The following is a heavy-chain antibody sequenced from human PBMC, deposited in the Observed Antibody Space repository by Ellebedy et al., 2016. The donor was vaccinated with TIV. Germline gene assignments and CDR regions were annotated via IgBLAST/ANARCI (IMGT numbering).Heavy chain of an antibody. J-gene: IGHJ6*02. V-gene: IGHV3-69-1*01. D-gene: IGHD2/OR15-2a*01. CDR3: ARAGEYCDFPQNCYAMDV. CDR2: IGIAATI. Sequence: GESLKISCAASGFIFSNYGVNWVRQAPGKGLEWVSYIGIAATIHYADSHYADFVKGRFTISRDNAKNSLYLQMNSLRAEDTAVYYCARAGEYCDFPQNCYAMDVWGQGTTVTVS. CDR1: GFIFSNYG.